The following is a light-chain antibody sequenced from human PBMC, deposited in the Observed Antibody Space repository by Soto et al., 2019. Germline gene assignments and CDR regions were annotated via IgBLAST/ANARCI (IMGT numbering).Light chain of an antibody. J-gene: IGKJ1*01. CDR2: AAS. CDR1: QGIGNG. Sequence: DIQMTQSPSSLSASVGDRVTITCRASQGIGNGLGWFQQKPGRAPKRLMYAASSLESGVPPRFSGSGSGTEFTRTISSLQPEDFETYYWPQHNSYPRTFGQGNKVYIK. V-gene: IGKV1-17*01. CDR3: PQHNSYPRT.